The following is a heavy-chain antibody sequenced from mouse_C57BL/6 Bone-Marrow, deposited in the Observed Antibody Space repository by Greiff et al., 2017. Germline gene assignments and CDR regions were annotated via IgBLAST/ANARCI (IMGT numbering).Heavy chain of an antibody. D-gene: IGHD2-4*01. V-gene: IGHV1-69*01. Sequence: QVQLQQPGAELVMPGASVKLSCKASGYTFTSYWMHWVKQRPGQGLEWIGEIDPSDSYTNYNQKFKGKSTLTVDKSSSTAYMQLSSLTSEDAAVYYCARNSRHYDYDWFAYWGQGTLVTVSA. CDR1: GYTFTSYW. CDR3: ARNSRHYDYDWFAY. J-gene: IGHJ3*01. CDR2: IDPSDSYT.